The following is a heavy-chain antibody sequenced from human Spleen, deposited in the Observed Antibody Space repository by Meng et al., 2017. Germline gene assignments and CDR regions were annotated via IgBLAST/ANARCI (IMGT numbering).Heavy chain of an antibody. CDR1: GGSFGAYY. D-gene: IGHD3-9*01. Sequence: SETLSLTCAVYGGSFGAYYWSWIRQTPGRGLEWIGEINHSGTTNYNPSLKSRVTISVDTSKNQFSLKLSSVTAADTAVYYCAREFLTGYIDYWGQGTLVTVSS. CDR3: AREFLTGYIDY. CDR2: INHSGTT. J-gene: IGHJ4*02. V-gene: IGHV4-34*01.